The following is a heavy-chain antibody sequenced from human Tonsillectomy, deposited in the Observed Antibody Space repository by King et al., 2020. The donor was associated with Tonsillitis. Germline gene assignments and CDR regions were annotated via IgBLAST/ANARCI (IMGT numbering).Heavy chain of an antibody. D-gene: IGHD3-10*01. J-gene: IGHJ4*02. CDR1: GVSISSSSYY. CDR3: ARHQASGSYYTDY. V-gene: IGHV4-39*01. Sequence: QLQESGPGLVKPSETLSLTCTVSGVSISSSSYYWGWIRQPPGKGLGWVGIIYYSGSTYQNPSPKIRVTITVDTSKNQFSLKLRSVTAADTAVYYCARHQASGSYYTDYWGQGTLVTVSS. CDR2: IYYSGST.